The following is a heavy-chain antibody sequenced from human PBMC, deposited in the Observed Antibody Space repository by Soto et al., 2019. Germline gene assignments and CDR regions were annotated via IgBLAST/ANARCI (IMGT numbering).Heavy chain of an antibody. J-gene: IGHJ3*02. D-gene: IGHD1-26*01. Sequence: GGSLRLSCAASGFTFSSYSMNWVRQAPGKGLEWVSSISSSSSYIYYADSVKGRFTISRDNAKNSLYLQMNSLRAEDTAVYYCARDLKPVSLVGATTMDAFDIWGQGTMVTVSS. CDR1: GFTFSSYS. CDR2: ISSSSSYI. CDR3: ARDLKPVSLVGATTMDAFDI. V-gene: IGHV3-21*01.